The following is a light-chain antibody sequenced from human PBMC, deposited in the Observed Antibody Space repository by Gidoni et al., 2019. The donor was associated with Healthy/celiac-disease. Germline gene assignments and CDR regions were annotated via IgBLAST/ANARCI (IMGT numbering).Light chain of an antibody. CDR2: DVS. CDR1: SSDVGGYNY. V-gene: IGLV2-11*01. J-gene: IGLJ2*01. CDR3: CSYAGSYTFSVV. Sequence: QSALTQPRSVYGSPGQSVTISCTGTSSDVGGYNYVSWYQQHPGKAPKLMIYDVSKRPSGVPDRFSGSKSGNTASLTISGLQAEDEADYYCCSYAGSYTFSVVFGGGTKLTVL.